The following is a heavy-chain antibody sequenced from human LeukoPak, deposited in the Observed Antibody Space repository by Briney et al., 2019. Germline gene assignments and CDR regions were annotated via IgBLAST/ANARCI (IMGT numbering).Heavy chain of an antibody. Sequence: PSETLSLTCTVSGSSISSGYYWGWIRQPPGKGLEWIGSIYHSGSTYYNPSLKSRVSTSEDTSKNQFSLKLSSVTAADTAVYYCARAGAAAALGRFDNWGQGILVTVSS. D-gene: IGHD6-13*01. V-gene: IGHV4-38-2*02. J-gene: IGHJ4*02. CDR3: ARAGAAAALGRFDN. CDR2: IYHSGST. CDR1: GSSISSGYY.